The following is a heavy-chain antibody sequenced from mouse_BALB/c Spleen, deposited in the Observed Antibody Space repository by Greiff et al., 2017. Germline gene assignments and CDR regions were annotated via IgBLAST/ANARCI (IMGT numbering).Heavy chain of an antibody. CDR1: GYSITSGYS. J-gene: IGHJ4*01. CDR3: ARDPTVVATRAMDY. D-gene: IGHD1-1*01. V-gene: IGHV3-1*02. Sequence: DVKLQESGPDLVKPSQSLSLTCTVTGYSITSGYSWHWIRQFPGNKLEWMGYIHYSGSTNYNPSLKSRISITRDTSKNQFFLQLNSVTTEDTATYYCARDPTVVATRAMDYWGQGTSVTVSS. CDR2: IHYSGST.